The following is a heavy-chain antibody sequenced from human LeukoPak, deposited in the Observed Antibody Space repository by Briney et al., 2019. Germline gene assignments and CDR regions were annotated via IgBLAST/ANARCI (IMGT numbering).Heavy chain of an antibody. D-gene: IGHD6-6*01. Sequence: SETLSLTCTASGYSISSGYYWGWIRQPPGKGLEWIGSIYHSGSTYYNPSLKSRVTISVDTSKNQFSLKLSSVTAADTAVYYCARSLAGGDSSSSANFDYWGQGTLVTVSS. CDR3: ARSLAGGDSSSSANFDY. CDR2: IYHSGST. CDR1: GYSISSGYY. J-gene: IGHJ4*02. V-gene: IGHV4-38-2*02.